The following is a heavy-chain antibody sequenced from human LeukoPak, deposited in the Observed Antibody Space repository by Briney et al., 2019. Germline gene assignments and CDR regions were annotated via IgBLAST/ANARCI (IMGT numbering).Heavy chain of an antibody. CDR3: ARTANFAAGYYIDY. CDR2: VSGSSRHK. J-gene: IGHJ4*02. D-gene: IGHD6-13*01. Sequence: GGSLRLSCAASGFTFSSYTMNWVRQAPGKGLEWVSSVSGSSRHKYYADSVKGRFTISRDNAKNSLYLQMNSLRAEDTAVYYCARTANFAAGYYIDYWGQGTLVTVSS. CDR1: GFTFSSYT. V-gene: IGHV3-21*01.